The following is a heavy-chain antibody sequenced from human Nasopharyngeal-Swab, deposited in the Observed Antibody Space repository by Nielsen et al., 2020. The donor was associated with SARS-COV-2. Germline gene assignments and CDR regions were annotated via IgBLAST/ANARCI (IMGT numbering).Heavy chain of an antibody. CDR2: IKQDGSEK. CDR1: GFSFSTYW. Sequence: GESLKISCAASGFSFSTYWMTWVRQAPGKGLEWVANIKQDGSEKYYVDSVKGRFTVSRDNPKNLLYLQVNSLRAEDTAVYYCARGPDGVVVPAAILYWGQGTLVTVSS. V-gene: IGHV3-7*03. J-gene: IGHJ4*02. CDR3: ARGPDGVVVPAAILY. D-gene: IGHD2-2*01.